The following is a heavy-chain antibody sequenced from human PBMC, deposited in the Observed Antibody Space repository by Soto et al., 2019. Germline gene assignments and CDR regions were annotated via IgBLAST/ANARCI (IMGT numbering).Heavy chain of an antibody. V-gene: IGHV1-18*01. Sequence: QVQLVQSGAEVKKPGASVKVSFKASGYTLTSYGVSWVRQAPGQRLECMGWISAYNGNTNYAQKLQGRVTMTTDTSTSTAYMELRSLRSDDTAVYYCARDPRYCTNGVCPHRRWYYYYYGMDVWGQGTTVTVSS. D-gene: IGHD2-8*01. J-gene: IGHJ6*02. CDR1: GYTLTSYG. CDR3: ARDPRYCTNGVCPHRRWYYYYYGMDV. CDR2: ISAYNGNT.